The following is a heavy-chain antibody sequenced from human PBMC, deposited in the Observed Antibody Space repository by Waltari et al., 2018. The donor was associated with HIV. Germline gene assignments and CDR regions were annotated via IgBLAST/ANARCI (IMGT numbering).Heavy chain of an antibody. CDR1: GGSISSSSYY. CDR2: IYYSGST. J-gene: IGHJ5*02. Sequence: QLQLQESGPGLVKPSETLSLTCTVSGGSISSSSYYWGWIRQPPGKGLEWIGSIYYSGSTYYNPSLKSRVTISVDTSKNQFSLKLSSVTAADTAVYYCARIVPAASTTFDPWGQGTLVTVSS. CDR3: ARIVPAASTTFDP. D-gene: IGHD2-2*01. V-gene: IGHV4-39*07.